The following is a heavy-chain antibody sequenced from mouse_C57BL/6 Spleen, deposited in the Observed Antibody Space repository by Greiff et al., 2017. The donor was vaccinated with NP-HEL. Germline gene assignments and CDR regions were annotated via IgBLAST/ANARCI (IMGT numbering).Heavy chain of an antibody. V-gene: IGHV1-80*01. CDR1: GYAFSSYW. CDR2: IYPGDGDT. J-gene: IGHJ2*01. CDR3: ALNWEGTDFDY. Sequence: VQLQQSGAELVKPGASVKISCKASGYAFSSYWMNWVKQRPGQGLEWIGQIYPGDGDTNYNGKFKGKATLTADKSSSTAYMQLSSLTSEDSAVYFCALNWEGTDFDYWGQGTTLTVSS. D-gene: IGHD4-1*01.